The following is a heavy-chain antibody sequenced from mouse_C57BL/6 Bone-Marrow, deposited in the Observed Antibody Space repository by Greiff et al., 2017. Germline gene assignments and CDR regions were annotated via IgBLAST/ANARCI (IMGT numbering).Heavy chain of an antibody. CDR1: GYTFTSYW. CDR2: IDPSDSAT. Sequence: QVQLQQPGAELVRPGSSVKLSCKASGYTFTSYWMHWVKQRPIQGLEWIGNIDPSDSATHYNQKFKDKATLTVDKSSSTAYMQLSSLTSEDSAVYDCARSDGYYDYWYFDVWGTGTTVTVSS. V-gene: IGHV1-52*01. D-gene: IGHD2-3*01. CDR3: ARSDGYYDYWYFDV. J-gene: IGHJ1*03.